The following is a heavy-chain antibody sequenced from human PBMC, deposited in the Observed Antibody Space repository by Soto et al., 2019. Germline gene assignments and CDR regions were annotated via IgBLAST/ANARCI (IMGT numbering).Heavy chain of an antibody. CDR2: ISSSGTTV. D-gene: IGHD1-26*01. CDR1: GFTFSSYE. J-gene: IGHJ4*02. V-gene: IGHV3-48*03. Sequence: EVQLVESGGGLVQPGGSLRLSCAASGFTFSSYEMNWVRQAPGKGLEWVSYISSSGTTVHYADSVRGRFTISRDNAKNTFYLQMNSLRAEDTAIYYCARDDSRSYSLDYWGQGTLVTVSS. CDR3: ARDDSRSYSLDY.